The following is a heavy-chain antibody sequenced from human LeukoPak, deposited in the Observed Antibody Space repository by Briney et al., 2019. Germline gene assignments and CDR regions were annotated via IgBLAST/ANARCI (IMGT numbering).Heavy chain of an antibody. V-gene: IGHV3-NL1*01. CDR3: ARKLYYDY. Sequence: GGSLRLSCAASGFTFSSYGMHWVRQAPGKGLDWVSIIYSGGSTYYADSVKGRFTISRDNSKNTLYLQMNSLRAEDTAVYYCARKLYYDYWGQGTLVTVSS. CDR2: IYSGGST. J-gene: IGHJ4*02. D-gene: IGHD5-24*01. CDR1: GFTFSSYG.